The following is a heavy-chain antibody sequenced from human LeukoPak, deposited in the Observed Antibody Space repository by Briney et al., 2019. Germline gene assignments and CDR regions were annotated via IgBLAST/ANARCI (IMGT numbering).Heavy chain of an antibody. CDR3: ARAMRGQLWSLYWFDP. J-gene: IGHJ5*02. D-gene: IGHD5-18*01. V-gene: IGHV1-46*01. CDR2: INPSGGST. CDR1: GYTFTSYY. Sequence: ASVKVSCKASGYTFTSYYMHWVRQAPGQGLEWMGIINPSGGSTGYAQKFQGRVTMTRDMSTSTVYMELSSLRSEDTAVYYCARAMRGQLWSLYWFDPWGQGTLVTVSS.